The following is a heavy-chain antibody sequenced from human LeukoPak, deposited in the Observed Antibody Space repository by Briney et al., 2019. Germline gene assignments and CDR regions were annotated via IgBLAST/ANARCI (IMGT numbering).Heavy chain of an antibody. V-gene: IGHV3-23*01. D-gene: IGHD3-22*01. J-gene: IGHJ4*02. CDR2: ISPSGDIK. Sequence: GGSLRLSCVASGFTFSRHGMNWVRQAPGKGLEWVSGISPSGDIKYYVDSVKGRFTISRDNSKNTLFLQMNSLRAEDTAVYYCAKDFSVYYYDSRVLDYWGQGTLVTVSS. CDR3: AKDFSVYYYDSRVLDY. CDR1: GFTFSRHG.